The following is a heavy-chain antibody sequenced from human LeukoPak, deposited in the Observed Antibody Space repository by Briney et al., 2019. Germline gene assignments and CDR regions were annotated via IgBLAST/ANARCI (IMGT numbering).Heavy chain of an antibody. CDR2: IIPILGIA. V-gene: IGHV1-69*04. CDR3: MRALTISGIGPPPA. Sequence: GSSVKVSCKASGGTFSSYAISWVRQAPGQGLEWMGRIIPILGIANYAQKFQDRVTLTRDLSPTTVYMELSSLREEDTAVYYCMRALTISGIGPPPAWGQGTLLTVSS. J-gene: IGHJ5*02. D-gene: IGHD3-3*01. CDR1: GGTFSSYA.